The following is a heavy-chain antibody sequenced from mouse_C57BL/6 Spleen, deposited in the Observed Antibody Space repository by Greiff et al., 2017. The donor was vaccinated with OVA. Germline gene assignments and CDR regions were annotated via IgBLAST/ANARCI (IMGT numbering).Heavy chain of an antibody. J-gene: IGHJ2*01. CDR3: AREPNYYGSSPRYFDY. V-gene: IGHV1-53*01. Sequence: QVQLQQPGTELVKPGASVKLSCKASGYTFSSYWMHWVKQRPGQGLDWIGNINPSNGGTNYNEKFKSKATLTVDKSSSTAYMQLSSLTSEDSAVYYCAREPNYYGSSPRYFDYWGQGTTLTVSS. CDR2: INPSNGGT. D-gene: IGHD1-1*01. CDR1: GYTFSSYW.